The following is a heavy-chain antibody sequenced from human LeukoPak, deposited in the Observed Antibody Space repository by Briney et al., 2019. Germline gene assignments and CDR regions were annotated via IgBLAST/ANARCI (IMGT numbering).Heavy chain of an antibody. CDR3: VSGTGY. Sequence: GGSLRLSCSVSGFTFSTYVMHWVRQAPGKGLEYVSAISSNGDNTYYADSVKGRFTISRDNSKNTLYLQMSSLRADDTAVYYGVSGTGYWGQGTLVTVSS. CDR1: GFTFSTYV. J-gene: IGHJ4*02. V-gene: IGHV3-64D*06. CDR2: ISSNGDNT.